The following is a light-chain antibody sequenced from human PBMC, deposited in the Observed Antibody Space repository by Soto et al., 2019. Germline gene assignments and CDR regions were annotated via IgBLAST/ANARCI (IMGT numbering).Light chain of an antibody. CDR2: TAY. CDR3: QQTYSAPFT. V-gene: IGKV1-39*01. CDR1: QRLFSF. Sequence: DIQMTQSPSSLSASVGASVTLTCRASQRLFSFLNWYQQAPGRAPKLLISTAYKLQSGVPSRFSGSESGTEFTLTISSLQPEDFAIYFCQQTYSAPFTFGPGTKVDVK. J-gene: IGKJ3*01.